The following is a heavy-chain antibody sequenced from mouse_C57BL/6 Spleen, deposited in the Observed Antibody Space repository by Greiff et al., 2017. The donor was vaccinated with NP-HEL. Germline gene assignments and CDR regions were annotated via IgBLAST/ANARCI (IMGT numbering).Heavy chain of an antibody. V-gene: IGHV1-82*01. CDR2: IYPGDGDT. Sequence: VQLQQSGPALVKPGASVKISCKASGYAFSSSWMNWVKQRPGKGLEWIGRIYPGDGDTNYNGKFKGKATLTADKSSSTAYMQLSSLTSEDSAVYFCARDYGSSYVPLDYWGQGTTLTVSS. D-gene: IGHD1-1*01. J-gene: IGHJ2*01. CDR1: GYAFSSSW. CDR3: ARDYGSSYVPLDY.